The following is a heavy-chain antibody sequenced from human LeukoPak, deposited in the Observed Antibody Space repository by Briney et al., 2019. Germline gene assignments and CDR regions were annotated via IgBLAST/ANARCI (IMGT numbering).Heavy chain of an antibody. Sequence: SETLSLTCTVSGGSIGSYYWTWIRQPPGKGLEWIGYIYYTGSTNHNPSLKSRVTISLDTSKIQFSLKLSSVTAADTAVYYCARDRLIAATYYYYMDVWGKGTTVTVSS. D-gene: IGHD6-6*01. CDR3: ARDRLIAATYYYYMDV. CDR1: GGSIGSYY. V-gene: IGHV4-59*12. CDR2: IYYTGST. J-gene: IGHJ6*03.